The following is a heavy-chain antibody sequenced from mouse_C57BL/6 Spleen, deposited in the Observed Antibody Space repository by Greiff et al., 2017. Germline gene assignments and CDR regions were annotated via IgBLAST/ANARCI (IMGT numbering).Heavy chain of an antibody. V-gene: IGHV1-80*01. CDR3: ASLTTGYFDV. CDR2: IYPGDGDT. J-gene: IGHJ1*03. Sequence: QVQLQQSGAELVKPGASVKISCKASGYAFSSYWMNWVKQRPGKGLEWIGQIYPGDGDTNYNGKFKGKATLTADKSSSTASIQRSSLTSEDSAVFFCASLTTGYFDVCGTQGTGSASS. CDR1: GYAFSSYW. D-gene: IGHD1-1*01.